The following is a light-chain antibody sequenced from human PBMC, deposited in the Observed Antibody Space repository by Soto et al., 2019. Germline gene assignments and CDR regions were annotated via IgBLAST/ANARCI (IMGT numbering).Light chain of an antibody. CDR1: QTISSNY. CDR2: GTS. V-gene: IGKV3-20*01. Sequence: EIVLTQSPGTLSVSPGERATLSCRASQTISSNYLAWYQQKPGQAPSLLIFGTSSRATGIPDRFSGSGSGKDFTLTISRLEDEDSEIYYCQQYVSWTFGQGTKVEIK. CDR3: QQYVSWT. J-gene: IGKJ1*01.